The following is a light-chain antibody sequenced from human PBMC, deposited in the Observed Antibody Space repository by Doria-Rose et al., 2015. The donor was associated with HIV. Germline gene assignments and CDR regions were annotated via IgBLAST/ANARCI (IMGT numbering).Light chain of an antibody. CDR3: QSYDSSTWV. CDR2: EDN. J-gene: IGLJ3*02. CDR1: SGSIASNY. Sequence: LAQPHSVSESPGKTVTISCTRSSGSIASNYVQWYQQRPGSSPTTVIYEDNQRPSGVPDRFSGSIDSSSNSASLTISGLKTEDEADYYCQSYDSSTWVFGGGTKLTFL. V-gene: IGLV6-57*01.